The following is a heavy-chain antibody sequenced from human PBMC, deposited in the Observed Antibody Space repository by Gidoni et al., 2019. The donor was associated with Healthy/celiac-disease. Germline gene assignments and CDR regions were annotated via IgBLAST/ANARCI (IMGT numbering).Heavy chain of an antibody. D-gene: IGHD3-10*01. CDR1: GFTCDDYD. CDR2: ISWNSGSI. Sequence: EVQLVESGGGLVQPGRSLRRSCSASGFTCDDYDMHWVRQAPGKGLVWVSGISWNSGSIGYSDFVKGRFTLLRDNAKNFLYLQMNRLSADDTALYYCATGGDYYGSWSYIDYWGQGTLVTVSS. J-gene: IGHJ4*02. V-gene: IGHV3-9*01. CDR3: ATGGDYYGSWSYIDY.